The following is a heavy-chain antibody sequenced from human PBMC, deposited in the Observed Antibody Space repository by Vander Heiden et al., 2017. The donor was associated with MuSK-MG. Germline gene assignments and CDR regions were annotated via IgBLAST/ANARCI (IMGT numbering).Heavy chain of an antibody. Sequence: QLQLQESGPGLVKPSETLSLTCTVPGGPISSSSYYGGGSRQPPGKGLEWIGSIYYSGSTYYNPSLKSRVTISVDTSKNQFSLKLSSVTAADTAVYYCARNVLLWFGEFPSLGWFDPWGQGTLVTVSS. D-gene: IGHD3-10*01. CDR3: ARNVLLWFGEFPSLGWFDP. V-gene: IGHV4-39*01. J-gene: IGHJ5*02. CDR1: GGPISSSSYY. CDR2: IYYSGST.